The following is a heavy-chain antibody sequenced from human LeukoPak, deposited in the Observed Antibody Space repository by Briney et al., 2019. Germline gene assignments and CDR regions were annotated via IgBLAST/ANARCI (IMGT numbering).Heavy chain of an antibody. J-gene: IGHJ5*02. CDR1: GGTFSSYA. Sequence: SVKVSCKASGGTFSSYAISWVRQAPGQGLEWMGGIIPIFGTANYAQKFQGRVTITTDESTSTAYMELSSLRSEGTAVYYCARGRCSSSSCYPDNWFDPWGQGTLVTVSS. CDR3: ARGRCSSSSCYPDNWFDP. CDR2: IIPIFGTA. V-gene: IGHV1-69*05. D-gene: IGHD2-2*01.